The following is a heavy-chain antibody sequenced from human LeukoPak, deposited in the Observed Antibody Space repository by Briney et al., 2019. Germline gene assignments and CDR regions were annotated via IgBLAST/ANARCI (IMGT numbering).Heavy chain of an antibody. CDR1: GFTFSSYS. CDR2: ISSSSSYI. Sequence: GGSLRLSCAASGFTFSSYSMNWVRQAPGKGLEWVSSISSSSSYIYYADSVKGRFTISRDNAKNSLYLQMNSLRAEDTAVYYCARAGIREQLGWGNWFDPWGQGTLVTVSS. V-gene: IGHV3-21*01. D-gene: IGHD6-13*01. CDR3: ARAGIREQLGWGNWFDP. J-gene: IGHJ5*02.